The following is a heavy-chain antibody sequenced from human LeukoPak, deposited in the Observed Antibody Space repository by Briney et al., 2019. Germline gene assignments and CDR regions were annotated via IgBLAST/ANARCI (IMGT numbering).Heavy chain of an antibody. J-gene: IGHJ4*02. V-gene: IGHV4-34*01. CDR2: INHSGST. D-gene: IGHD6-6*01. CDR1: GGSFSGYY. CDR3: ARGRRTYSSSSGLEFDY. Sequence: SETLSLTCAVYGGSFSGYYWSWIRQPPGKGLEWIGEINHSGSTNYNPSLKSRVTISVDTSKNQFSLKLSSVTAADTAAYYCARGRRTYSSSSGLEFDYWGQGTLVTVSS.